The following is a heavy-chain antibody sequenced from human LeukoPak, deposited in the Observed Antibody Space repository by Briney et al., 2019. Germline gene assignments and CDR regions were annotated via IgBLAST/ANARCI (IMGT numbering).Heavy chain of an antibody. CDR1: GGSISSSSYY. D-gene: IGHD6-19*01. CDR2: IYYSGGT. Sequence: SETLSLTCTVSGGSISSSSYYWGWIRQPPGKGLEWIGSIYYSGGTYYNPSLKSRVTISVDTSKNQFSLKLSSVTAADTAVYYSASFSSGWPYYFDYWGQGTLVTVSS. CDR3: ASFSSGWPYYFDY. V-gene: IGHV4-39*01. J-gene: IGHJ4*02.